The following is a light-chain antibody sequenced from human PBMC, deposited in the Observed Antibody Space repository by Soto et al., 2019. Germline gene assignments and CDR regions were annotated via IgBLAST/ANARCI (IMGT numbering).Light chain of an antibody. J-gene: IGKJ4*01. CDR2: GAS. Sequence: DIVMTHSPATLSVAPGERVTFSCRASQGVSRKLAWYQHKPGQAPTLLISGASTGATGIPARFSGSGSGTDLTLTISTLQSEDCAINYCQHYHTWPRRLGGGATVDIK. CDR3: QHYHTWPRR. V-gene: IGKV3-15*01. CDR1: QGVSRK.